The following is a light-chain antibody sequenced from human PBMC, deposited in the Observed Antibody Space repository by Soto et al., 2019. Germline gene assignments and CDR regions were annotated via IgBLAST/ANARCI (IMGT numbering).Light chain of an antibody. J-gene: IGKJ2*01. V-gene: IGKV1-5*01. CDR3: QQYHSYSPYA. CDR2: DAS. CDR1: QSVTGW. Sequence: DIQMTQSPSTLSASVGDRVTITCRASQSVTGWLAWYQQKPGEAPKLLIYDASTLASGVPLRFSGSGSVTQFTLTISSLQPDDSATYYCQQYHSYSPYAFGQGTKLEIK.